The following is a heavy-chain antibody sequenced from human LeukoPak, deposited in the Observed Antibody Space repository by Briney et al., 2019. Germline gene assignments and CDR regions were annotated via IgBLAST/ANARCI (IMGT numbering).Heavy chain of an antibody. CDR1: GFTFSSHG. D-gene: IGHD6-6*01. Sequence: AGGSLRLSCAASGFTFSSHGMHWVRQAPGKGLEWVAVIWYDGSNKYYADSVKGRFTIPRDNSKNTLYLRMNSLRAEDTAVYYCARDRGAARHYYHYYGMDVWGQGTTVTVSS. CDR2: IWYDGSNK. J-gene: IGHJ6*02. V-gene: IGHV3-33*01. CDR3: ARDRGAARHYYHYYGMDV.